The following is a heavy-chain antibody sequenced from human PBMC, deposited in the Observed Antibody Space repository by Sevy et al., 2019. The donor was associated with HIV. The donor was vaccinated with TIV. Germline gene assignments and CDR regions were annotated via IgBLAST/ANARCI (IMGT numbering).Heavy chain of an antibody. CDR2: ISGSGGSI. CDR1: GFIFNSYG. J-gene: IGHJ4*02. CDR3: RGVGTTTNFDY. V-gene: IGHV3-23*01. D-gene: IGHD1-26*01. Sequence: GGSLRLSCAASGFIFNSYGMSWVRQAPVKGMEWVSGISGSGGSIHYADSVKGRFTISRDNFKNTLYLQMNSLRAEDTAVYYCRGVGTTTNFDYWGQGTLVTVSS.